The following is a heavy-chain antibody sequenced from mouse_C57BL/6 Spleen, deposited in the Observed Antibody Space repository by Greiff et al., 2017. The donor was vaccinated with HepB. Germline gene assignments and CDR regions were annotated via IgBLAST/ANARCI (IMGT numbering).Heavy chain of an antibody. D-gene: IGHD2-5*01. V-gene: IGHV1-19*01. J-gene: IGHJ2*01. Sequence: EVQLQQSGPVLVKPGASVKMSCKASGYTFTDYYMNWVKQSHGKSLEWIGVINPYNGGTSYNQKFKGKATLTVDKSSSTAYMELNSLTSEDSAVYYCARRDYYSNFDYWGQGTTLTVSS. CDR3: ARRDYYSNFDY. CDR2: INPYNGGT. CDR1: GYTFTDYY.